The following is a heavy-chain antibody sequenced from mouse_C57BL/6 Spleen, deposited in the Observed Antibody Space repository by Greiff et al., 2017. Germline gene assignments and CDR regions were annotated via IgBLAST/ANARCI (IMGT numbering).Heavy chain of an antibody. CDR1: GYAFTNYL. CDR3: ARGYYYDGYVDY. D-gene: IGHD1-1*02. CDR2: INPGSGGT. V-gene: IGHV1-54*01. J-gene: IGHJ4*01. Sequence: QVQLKQSGAELVRPGTSVKVSCKASGYAFTNYLIEWVKQRPGQGLEWIGVINPGSGGTNYNEKFKGKATLTADKSSSTAYMQLSSLTSEDSAVYFCARGYYYDGYVDYWGQGTSVTVSS.